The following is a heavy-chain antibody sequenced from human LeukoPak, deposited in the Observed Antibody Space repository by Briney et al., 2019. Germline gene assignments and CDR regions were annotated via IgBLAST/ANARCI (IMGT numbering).Heavy chain of an antibody. J-gene: IGHJ5*01. CDR1: GYTFTANY. CDR3: TRGQGSSWFDS. Sequence: ASVKVPCKASGYTFTANYMHWVRQAPGQGLEWMGWINPNSGDTQSAQKFQGRVTMTRDTSISTAYMELNSLRSDDTAVYYCTRGQGSSWFDSWGQGSLVTVSS. D-gene: IGHD6-13*01. V-gene: IGHV1-2*02. CDR2: INPNSGDT.